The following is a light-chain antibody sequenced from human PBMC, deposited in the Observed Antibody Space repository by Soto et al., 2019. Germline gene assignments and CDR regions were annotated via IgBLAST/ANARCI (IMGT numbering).Light chain of an antibody. CDR2: ATS. CDR1: RNVSIY. V-gene: IGKV1-39*01. J-gene: IGKJ5*01. CDR3: QQSYNMPS. Sequence: EIPLTQSPSSLAASVGDRLTLTCRASRNVSIYLNWYQHKPGKGPTLLIHATSNLQIGVPSRFSGSGSGTEFTLTISSLEPEDFGTYYCQQSYNMPSFGQGTLLVIK.